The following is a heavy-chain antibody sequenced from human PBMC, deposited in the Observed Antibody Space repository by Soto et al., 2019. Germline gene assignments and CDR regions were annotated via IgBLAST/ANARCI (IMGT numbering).Heavy chain of an antibody. CDR2: TFYRSKWYN. D-gene: IGHD1-26*01. V-gene: IGHV6-1*01. CDR1: GDSVSSNSAA. Sequence: SQTLSLTCAISGDSVSSNSAAWSWIRQSPSRGLEWLGRTFYRSKWYNDYAVSVKGRVTINPDTSKNQFSLQLNSVTPEDTAVYYCAKEGGNHYYYYAMDVWGQGTTVTVSS. J-gene: IGHJ6*02. CDR3: AKEGGNHYYYYAMDV.